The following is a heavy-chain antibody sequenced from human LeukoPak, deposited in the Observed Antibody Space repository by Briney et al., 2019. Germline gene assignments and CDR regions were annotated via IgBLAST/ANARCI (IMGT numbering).Heavy chain of an antibody. Sequence: GGSLRLSCAGPGFNFGIYSMDWVRQAPGKGLEWVAYVSAGSTGIFYAASVKGRFSISRDNAQKSLYLQMNSLRAEDTAIYYCVREKGGFGFVLWGRGTLVTVSS. V-gene: IGHV3-48*04. CDR1: GFNFGIYS. CDR2: VSAGSTGI. D-gene: IGHD3-16*01. CDR3: VREKGGFGFVL. J-gene: IGHJ4*02.